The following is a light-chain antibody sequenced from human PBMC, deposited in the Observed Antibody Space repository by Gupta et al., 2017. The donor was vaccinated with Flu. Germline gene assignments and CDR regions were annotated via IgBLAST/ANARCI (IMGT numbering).Light chain of an antibody. CDR2: KAS. V-gene: IGKV1-5*03. CDR3: QQDNSYSGT. J-gene: IGKJ1*01. Sequence: DIQMTQSPSNLSASVGDRVTITCRASQSISSWLAWYQQKPGKAPKVLIYKASSLQSGVPSRFSGSGSGTEFTLTISSLQPDDFATYYCQQDNSYSGTFGQGTKVEIK. CDR1: QSISSW.